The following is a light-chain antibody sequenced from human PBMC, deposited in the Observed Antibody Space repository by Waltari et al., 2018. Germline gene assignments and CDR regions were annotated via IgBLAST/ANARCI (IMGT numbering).Light chain of an antibody. CDR1: SSDVGGYNY. J-gene: IGLJ3*02. CDR3: CSYAFSSNWV. V-gene: IGLV2-8*01. Sequence: QSALTQPPSASGSPGQSVPISCPGTSSDVGGYNYSSWYQQHPGQAPKLMMFEVSKRPSGVPERFSGSKSGNTASLTVSGLQAEDEADYYCCSYAFSSNWVFGGGTKLTVL. CDR2: EVS.